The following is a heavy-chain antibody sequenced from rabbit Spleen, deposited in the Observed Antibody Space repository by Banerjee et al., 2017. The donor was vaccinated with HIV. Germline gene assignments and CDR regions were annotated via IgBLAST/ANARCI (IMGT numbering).Heavy chain of an antibody. CDR3: VRDTWAFNL. V-gene: IGHV1S40*01. J-gene: IGHJ4*01. CDR2: INVDAGGSGST. CDR1: GFSFSSSSW. Sequence: QSLEESGGDLVKPGASLTLTCKASGFSFSSSSWIWWVRQAPGKGLEWIACINVDAGGSGSTYYASWAKGRFTISKTSSTTVTLQMTSLTAADTATYFCVRDTWAFNLWGPGTLVTVS. D-gene: IGHD3-1*01.